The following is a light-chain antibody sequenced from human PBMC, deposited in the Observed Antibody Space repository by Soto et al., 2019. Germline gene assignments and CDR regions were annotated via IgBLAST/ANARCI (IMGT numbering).Light chain of an antibody. CDR1: SSDVDTYKY. J-gene: IGLJ2*01. CDR2: EVS. Sequence: QSVLTQPASVSGSPGQSITISCTGTSSDVDTYKYVSWYQQHPGKAPKLMIYEVSYRPSGVSDRFSGFKSGNTASLTISGLQAEDEADYYCCSYAGSTTRVQFGGGTKLTVL. CDR3: CSYAGSTTRVQ. V-gene: IGLV2-14*01.